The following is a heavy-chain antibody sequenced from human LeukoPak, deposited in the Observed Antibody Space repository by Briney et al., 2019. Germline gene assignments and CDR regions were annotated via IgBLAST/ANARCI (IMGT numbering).Heavy chain of an antibody. CDR1: GVSISSFY. Sequence: PSETLSLTCTVSGVSISSFYSSWIRHPPGKVLEWIGYIYYSGSPNYNRSLKSRVTISVDTTKIQFPMKLSSVAAADTAVYYCARLDTTVTLFDYWGQGTLVSVSS. CDR3: ARLDTTVTLFDY. CDR2: IYYSGSP. J-gene: IGHJ4*01. V-gene: IGHV4-59*08. D-gene: IGHD4-17*01.